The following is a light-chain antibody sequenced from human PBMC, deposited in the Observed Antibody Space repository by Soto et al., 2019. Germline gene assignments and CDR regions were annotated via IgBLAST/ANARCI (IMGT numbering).Light chain of an antibody. Sequence: QSALTQPPSASGSPGQSVTISCTGTSSDVGDYNYVSWYQQHPGKAPKLMIYEVSKRPSGVHDRFSGSKSGNTASLTVSGLQAEDEADYYCSSYSGSNNWVFGGGTKLTVL. CDR1: SSDVGDYNY. CDR3: SSYSGSNNWV. CDR2: EVS. V-gene: IGLV2-8*01. J-gene: IGLJ3*02.